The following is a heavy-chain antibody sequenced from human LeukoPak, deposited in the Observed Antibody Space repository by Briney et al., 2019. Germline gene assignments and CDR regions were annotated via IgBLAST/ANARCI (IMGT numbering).Heavy chain of an antibody. Sequence: GGSLRLPCAASGFTFSSSAMSWVRQAPGKGLEWVSAISNNGGYTYYADSVQGRFTISRDNSKSTLCLQMNSLRAEDTAVYYCAKLSGSGILVGATDYWGQGTLVTVSS. CDR3: AKLSGSGILVGATDY. CDR2: ISNNGGYT. CDR1: GFTFSSSA. D-gene: IGHD1-26*01. V-gene: IGHV3-23*01. J-gene: IGHJ4*02.